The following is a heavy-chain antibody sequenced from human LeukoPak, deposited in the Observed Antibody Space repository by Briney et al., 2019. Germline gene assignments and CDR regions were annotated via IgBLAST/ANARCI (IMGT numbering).Heavy chain of an antibody. J-gene: IGHJ3*02. CDR3: AREQRGTRLYSAPQDAFDI. CDR1: GFTFSSYC. CDR2: IKQDGSEK. V-gene: IGHV3-7*01. Sequence: PGGSLRLSCAASGFTFSSYCMSWVRQAPGKGLEWVANIKQDGSEKYYVDSVKGRFTISRDNAKNSLYLQMNSLRAEDTAVYYCAREQRGTRLYSAPQDAFDIWGQGTMVTVSS. D-gene: IGHD3-10*02.